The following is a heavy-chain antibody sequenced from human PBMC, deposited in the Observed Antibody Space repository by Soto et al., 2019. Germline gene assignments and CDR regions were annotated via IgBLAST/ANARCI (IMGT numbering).Heavy chain of an antibody. CDR3: ARDRPGYYDSSGYYLT. Sequence: KPGGSLRLSCAASGFTFSDYYMSWIRQAPGKGLEWVSYISSSSSYTNYADSVKGRFTISRDNAKNSLYLQMNSLRAEDTAVYYCARDRPGYYDSSGYYLTWGQGTLVTVSS. D-gene: IGHD3-22*01. CDR1: GFTFSDYY. V-gene: IGHV3-11*06. CDR2: ISSSSSYT. J-gene: IGHJ5*02.